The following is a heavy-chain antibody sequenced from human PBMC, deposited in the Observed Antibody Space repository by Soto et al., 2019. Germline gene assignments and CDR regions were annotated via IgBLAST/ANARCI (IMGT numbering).Heavy chain of an antibody. CDR3: ARSSGYDLFVNYYYGMDV. CDR2: MNPNSGNT. Sequence: ASVKVSCKASGYTFTSYDINWVRQATGQGLEWMGWMNPNSGNTGYAQKFQGRVTMTRNTSISTAYMELSSLGSEDTAVYYCARSSGYDLFVNYYYGMDVWGQGTTVTVSS. D-gene: IGHD5-12*01. J-gene: IGHJ6*02. V-gene: IGHV1-8*01. CDR1: GYTFTSYD.